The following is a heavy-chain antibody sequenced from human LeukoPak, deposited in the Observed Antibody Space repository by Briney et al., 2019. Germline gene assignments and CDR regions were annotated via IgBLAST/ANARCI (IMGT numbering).Heavy chain of an antibody. D-gene: IGHD2-15*01. CDR1: GFTFSRYE. CDR3: AREGTVVAATLVPYYFDY. Sequence: GGSLRLSCAASGFTFSRYEMNWVRQAPGKGLEWVSYISSSGSTIYYADSVKGRFTISRDNAKNSLYLQMNSLRAEDTAVYYCAREGTVVAATLVPYYFDYWGQGTLVTVSS. J-gene: IGHJ4*02. V-gene: IGHV3-48*03. CDR2: ISSSGSTI.